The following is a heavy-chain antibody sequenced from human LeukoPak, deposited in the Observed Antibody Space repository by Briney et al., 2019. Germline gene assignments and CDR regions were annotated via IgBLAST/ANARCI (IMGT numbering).Heavy chain of an antibody. CDR2: IGSSSSYT. CDR3: ARDHSEPGVFFDS. J-gene: IGHJ4*02. CDR1: GFTFSDYY. V-gene: IGHV3-11*05. D-gene: IGHD1-14*01. Sequence: PGGSLRLSCAASGFTFSDYYMSWIRQAPGKGLEWVSYIGSSSSYTNYADSVKGRFTISRDNAKNALYLQMNSLRAEDTAVYYCARDHSEPGVFFDSWGQGTLVTVSS.